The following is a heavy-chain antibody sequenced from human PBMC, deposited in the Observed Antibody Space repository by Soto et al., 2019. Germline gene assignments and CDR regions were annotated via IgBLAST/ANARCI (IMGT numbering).Heavy chain of an antibody. CDR1: GFTFSSYA. D-gene: IGHD2-2*01. Sequence: QVQLVESGGGVVQPGRSLRLSCAASGFTFSSYAMHWVRQAPGKGLEWVAVISYDGSNKYYADSVKGRFTISRDNSKNTLYLQMNSLRGEDTAVYYCAREAPAATNWFDPWGQGTLVTVSS. J-gene: IGHJ5*02. V-gene: IGHV3-30-3*01. CDR2: ISYDGSNK. CDR3: AREAPAATNWFDP.